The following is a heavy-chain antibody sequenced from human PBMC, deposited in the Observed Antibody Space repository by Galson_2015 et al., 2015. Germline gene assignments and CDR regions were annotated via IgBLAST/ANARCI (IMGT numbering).Heavy chain of an antibody. D-gene: IGHD3-16*02. CDR1: GFTFSSYG. CDR2: IWYDGSNK. Sequence: SLRLSCAASGFTFSSYGMHWVRQAPGKGLEWVAVIWYDGSNKYYADSVKGRFTISRDNSKNTLYLQMNSLRAEDTAVYYCARAGVSGMITFGGVIAPWGFDYWGQGTLVTVSS. J-gene: IGHJ4*02. V-gene: IGHV3-33*01. CDR3: ARAGVSGMITFGGVIAPWGFDY.